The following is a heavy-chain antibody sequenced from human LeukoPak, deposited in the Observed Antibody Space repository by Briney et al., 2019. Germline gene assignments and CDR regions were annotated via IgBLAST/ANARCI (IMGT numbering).Heavy chain of an antibody. D-gene: IGHD1-26*01. CDR3: ARGSGNYLFDY. V-gene: IGHV1-2*02. J-gene: IGHJ4*02. CDR2: INPNTGDT. CDR1: GYTFTAYY. Sequence: GGSVKVSCKASGYTFTAYYIQWVRQAPGQGLEWMGWINPNTGDTDYAQKFQVRVTVTRDTSISTSYMELSSLRSDDTAVCYCARGSGNYLFDYWGQGTLLTVSS.